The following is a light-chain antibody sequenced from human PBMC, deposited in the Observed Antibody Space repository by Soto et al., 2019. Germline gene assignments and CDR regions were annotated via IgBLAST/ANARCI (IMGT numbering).Light chain of an antibody. Sequence: DIQMTQSPSSLSASVGDRVTITCREGPDITIYLAWYKQKPGKVPKLLISAASTLQSRVPSRFSGSGSETDLTRTIRRLQPEDGETYYCQKYDGAPLTFGGGTKVES. CDR2: AAS. V-gene: IGKV1-27*01. CDR3: QKYDGAPLT. J-gene: IGKJ4*01. CDR1: PDITIY.